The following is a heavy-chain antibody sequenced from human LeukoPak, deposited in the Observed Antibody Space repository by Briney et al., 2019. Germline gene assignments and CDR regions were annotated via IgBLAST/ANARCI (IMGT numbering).Heavy chain of an antibody. CDR2: ISSNGDST. CDR1: GFTFSNYG. J-gene: IGHJ4*02. V-gene: IGHV3-64*01. CDR3: ARDGGSGWCGY. Sequence: PGGSLRLSCAASGFTFSNYGMHWVRQAPGKGLEYVSAISSNGDSTYYANSVKGRFTISRDNSKNTLYLQMGSLRAEDMAVYYCARDGGSGWCGYRGQGTLVTVSS. D-gene: IGHD6-19*01.